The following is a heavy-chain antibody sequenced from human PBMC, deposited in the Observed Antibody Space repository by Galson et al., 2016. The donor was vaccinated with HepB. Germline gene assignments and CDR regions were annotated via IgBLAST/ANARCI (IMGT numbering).Heavy chain of an antibody. Sequence: SLRLSCAASGFTFSRHTMHWVRQAPGKGLEWVSLMSRDGGYKHYSDSVKGRFTISRDNSRNTLYLQMDSLRPEDTAIYYCASEMIDLKDYWGQGTLVTVSS. V-gene: IGHV3-30*04. J-gene: IGHJ4*02. D-gene: IGHD2-21*01. CDR3: ASEMIDLKDY. CDR1: GFTFSRHT. CDR2: MSRDGGYK.